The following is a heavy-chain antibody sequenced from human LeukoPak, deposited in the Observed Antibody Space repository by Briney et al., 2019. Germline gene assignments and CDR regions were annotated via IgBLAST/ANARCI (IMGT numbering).Heavy chain of an antibody. CDR3: ARDRLGYCSSTSCYAEPNYMDV. J-gene: IGHJ6*03. CDR2: IIPIFGTA. D-gene: IGHD2-2*01. V-gene: IGHV1-69*13. Sequence: GASVKVSCKASGGTFSGYAISWVRQAPGQGLEWMGGIIPIFGTANYAQKFQGRVTITADESTSTAYMELSSLRSEDTAVYYCARDRLGYCSSTSCYAEPNYMDVWGKGTTVTISS. CDR1: GGTFSGYA.